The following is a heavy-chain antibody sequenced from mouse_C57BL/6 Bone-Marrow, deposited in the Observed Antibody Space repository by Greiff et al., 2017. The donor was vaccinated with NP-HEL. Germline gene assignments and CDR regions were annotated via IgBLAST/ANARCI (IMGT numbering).Heavy chain of an antibody. J-gene: IGHJ3*01. CDR3: ARQGNDGYYVFAY. Sequence: EVKLVESGGDLVKPGGSLKLSCAASGFTFSSYGMSWVRQTPDKRLEWVATISSGGSYTYYPDSVKGRFTISRDNAKNTLYLQMSSLKSEDTAMYYCARQGNDGYYVFAYWGQGTLVTVSA. D-gene: IGHD2-3*01. CDR2: ISSGGSYT. CDR1: GFTFSSYG. V-gene: IGHV5-6*01.